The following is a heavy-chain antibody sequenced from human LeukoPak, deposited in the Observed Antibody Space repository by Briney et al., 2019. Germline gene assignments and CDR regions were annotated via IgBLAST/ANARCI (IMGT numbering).Heavy chain of an antibody. CDR2: IKQDGSEK. CDR3: ARDPDYYDSSGYYAPADY. V-gene: IGHV3-7*01. Sequence: GGSLRLSCAASGFTFSSYWMSWVRQAPGKGLEWVANIKQDGSEKYYVDSVKGRFTISRDNAKNSLYLQMNSLRAEDTAVYYCARDPDYYDSSGYYAPADYWGQGTLVTVSS. CDR1: GFTFSSYW. J-gene: IGHJ4*02. D-gene: IGHD3-22*01.